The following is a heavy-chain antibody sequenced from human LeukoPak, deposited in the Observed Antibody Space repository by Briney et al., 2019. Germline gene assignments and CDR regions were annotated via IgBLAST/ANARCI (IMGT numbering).Heavy chain of an antibody. CDR1: GYTFTRYY. CDR3: ARGYDSSGYYYIPLDP. D-gene: IGHD3-22*01. J-gene: IGHJ5*02. V-gene: IGHV1-46*01. Sequence: ASVKVSCKASGYTFTRYYIHWVRQAPGQGLEWMGIINPSGGSTSYAQKFQGRVTMTRDTSTSTVYMELNSLRSVDTAVYYCARGYDSSGYYYIPLDPWGQGTLVTVSS. CDR2: INPSGGST.